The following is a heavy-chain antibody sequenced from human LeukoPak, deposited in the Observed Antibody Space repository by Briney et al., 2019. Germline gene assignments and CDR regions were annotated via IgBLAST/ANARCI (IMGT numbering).Heavy chain of an antibody. CDR2: IYYSGST. CDR1: GGSISSGGYY. CDR3: ARSLLSLRYFDWLSETGSYGMDV. Sequence: SETLSLTCTVSGGSISSGGYYWSWIRQHPGKGLVWVGYIYYSGSTYYNPSLKSRVTISVDTSKNQFSLKLSSVTAADTAVYDCARSLLSLRYFDWLSETGSYGMDVWGQGTTVTVSS. J-gene: IGHJ6*02. V-gene: IGHV4-31*03. D-gene: IGHD3-9*01.